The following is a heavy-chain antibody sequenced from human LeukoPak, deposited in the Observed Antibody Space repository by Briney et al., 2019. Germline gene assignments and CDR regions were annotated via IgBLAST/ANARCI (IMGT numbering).Heavy chain of an antibody. CDR1: AFTFSSYN. V-gene: IGHV3-30*18. CDR2: ISYDGIDK. J-gene: IGHJ4*02. Sequence: GGSLRLSCAASAFTFSSYNMNWVRQAPGKGLEWVAVISYDGIDKYYADSVKGRFTISRDNSKNTLYLQMNSLRAEDTAVYYCAKDGDIAAAGYYFDYWGQGTLVTVSS. CDR3: AKDGDIAAAGYYFDY. D-gene: IGHD6-13*01.